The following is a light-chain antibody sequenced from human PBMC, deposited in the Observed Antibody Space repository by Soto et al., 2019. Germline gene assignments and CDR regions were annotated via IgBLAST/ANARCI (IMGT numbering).Light chain of an antibody. CDR2: AAS. V-gene: IGKV3-11*01. CDR1: QTVTSS. CDR3: QQRHSWPRT. Sequence: EIVLTQSPATLSLSPGERATLSCRASQTVTSSLAWYQQKPGQAPRLLIYAASNRATGIPARFSGSGSWTDFTLTISSLEPEDFAVYYCQQRHSWPRTFGQGTKVEVK. J-gene: IGKJ1*01.